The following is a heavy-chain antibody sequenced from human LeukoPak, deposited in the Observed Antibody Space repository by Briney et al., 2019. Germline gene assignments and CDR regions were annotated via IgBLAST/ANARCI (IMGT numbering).Heavy chain of an antibody. CDR3: ARRYCSGGSCYRDY. CDR2: IDPSGSYT. J-gene: IGHJ4*02. CDR1: GYNFTSYW. V-gene: IGHV5-10-1*01. D-gene: IGHD2-15*01. Sequence: GESLKISCKGSGYNFTSYWISWVRQMPGKGLEWMGRIDPSGSYTNYSPSFQGHVTVSADTSISTAYLQWSRLKASDTAMYYCARRYCSGGSCYRDYRGVGTLVTVSS.